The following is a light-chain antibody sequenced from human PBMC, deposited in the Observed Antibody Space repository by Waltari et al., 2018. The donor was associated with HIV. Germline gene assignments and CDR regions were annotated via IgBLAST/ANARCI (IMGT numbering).Light chain of an antibody. CDR2: RDN. J-gene: IGLJ2*01. CDR1: SIGSKS. CDR3: QIWDNSTVV. Sequence: SYELAQPLSVSVALGQTARITCGGNSIGSKSVHWYQQRPGQAPVLVIYRDNNRPSGIPERFSGSSSGNTATLTISRAQAGDESDYYCQIWDNSTVVFGGGTKLTVL. V-gene: IGLV3-9*01.